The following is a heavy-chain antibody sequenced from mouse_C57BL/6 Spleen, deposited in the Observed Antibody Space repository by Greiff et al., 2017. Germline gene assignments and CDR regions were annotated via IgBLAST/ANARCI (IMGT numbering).Heavy chain of an antibody. D-gene: IGHD2-1*01. CDR2: IRSGGST. CDR3: TRNGGFYCNSYFDV. CDR1: GFSLTSYG. V-gene: IGHV2-2*01. J-gene: IGHJ1*03. Sequence: QVQLQQSGPGLVQPSQSLSITCTVSGFSLTSYGVYWVRQSPGQGLEWLGVIRSGGSTYYNAAFISRLSISKDNSKRQVFFKMTSLQADDTAIYYCTRNGGFYCNSYFDVWGTGTTVTVSS.